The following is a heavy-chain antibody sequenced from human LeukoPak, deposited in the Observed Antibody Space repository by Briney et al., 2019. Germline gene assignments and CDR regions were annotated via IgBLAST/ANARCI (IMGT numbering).Heavy chain of an antibody. V-gene: IGHV1-46*01. D-gene: IGHD6-13*01. J-gene: IGHJ5*02. Sequence: ASVKVSCKASGYTFTSYYMHWVRQAPGQGLEWMGIINPSGGSTSYAQKFQGRVTITRDTSASTAYMELSSLRSEDTAVYYCARRAEAKYSSSWSNWFDPWGQGTLVTVSS. CDR1: GYTFTSYY. CDR3: ARRAEAKYSSSWSNWFDP. CDR2: INPSGGST.